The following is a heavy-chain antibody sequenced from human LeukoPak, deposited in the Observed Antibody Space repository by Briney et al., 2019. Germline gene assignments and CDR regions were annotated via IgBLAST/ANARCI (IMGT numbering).Heavy chain of an antibody. CDR2: IYYSGST. V-gene: IGHV4-61*05. D-gene: IGHD5-12*01. Sequence: PSETLSLTCTVSGGSISSSSYYWDWIRQPPGKGLEWIGYIYYSGSTNYNPSLKSRVTISVDTSKNQFSLKLSSVTAADTAVYYCARSGYSGYDGSPIDYWGQGTLVTVSS. J-gene: IGHJ4*02. CDR3: ARSGYSGYDGSPIDY. CDR1: GGSISSSSYY.